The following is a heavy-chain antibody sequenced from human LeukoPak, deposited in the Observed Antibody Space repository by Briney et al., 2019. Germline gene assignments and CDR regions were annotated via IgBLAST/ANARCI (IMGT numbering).Heavy chain of an antibody. CDR2: VSQSGST. V-gene: IGHV4-34*01. CDR1: AGSFSGYH. Sequence: SETLSLTCAVEAGSFSGYHWSWIRQSAGKGLEWIGDVSQSGSTDHNPPLKSRVTLSIDPSKNQFSLKMTSMTAADTAVYFCARQRRGNSYGYRYFDSWGQGILVTVS. CDR3: ARQRRGNSYGYRYFDS. D-gene: IGHD5-18*01. J-gene: IGHJ4*02.